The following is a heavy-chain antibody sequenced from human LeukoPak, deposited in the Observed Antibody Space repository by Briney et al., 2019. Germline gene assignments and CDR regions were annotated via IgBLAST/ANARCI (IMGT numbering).Heavy chain of an antibody. CDR1: NYSISRGSY. D-gene: IGHD2-2*02. CDR2: IYHSGYT. V-gene: IGHV4-38-2*02. Sequence: SETLSLTCIVSNYSISRGSYWTWIRQPPGRGLEWIGGIYHSGYTFYNPSLKSRVTISVDTSKNEFSLKLSSVTAADTAVYYCARARYCSSTSCYIHYYYYYMDVWGKGTTVTISS. J-gene: IGHJ6*03. CDR3: ARARYCSSTSCYIHYYYYYMDV.